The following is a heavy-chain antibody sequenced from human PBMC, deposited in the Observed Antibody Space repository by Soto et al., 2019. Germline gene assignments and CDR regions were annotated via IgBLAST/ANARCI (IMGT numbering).Heavy chain of an antibody. J-gene: IGHJ4*02. CDR1: GFTFSSYG. V-gene: IGHV3-33*01. D-gene: IGHD6-6*01. CDR2: IWYDGSNK. Sequence: RLSCAASGFTFSSYGMHWARQAPGKGLEWVAVIWYDGSNKYYADSVKGRFTISRDNSKNTLYLQMYSLRAEDTAVYYCARDREGIYSSSSNFHYSVQGTLVTVSS. CDR3: ARDREGIYSSSSNFHY.